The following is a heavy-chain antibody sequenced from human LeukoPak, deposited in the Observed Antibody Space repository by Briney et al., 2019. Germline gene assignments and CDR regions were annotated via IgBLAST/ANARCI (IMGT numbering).Heavy chain of an antibody. CDR3: ARGGSGDTWFDP. CDR1: GGSISSGGYS. Sequence: PSETLSLTCAVSGGSISSGGYSWSWIRQPPGKGLEWIGYIYHSGSTYYNPSLKSRVTISVDRSKNQFSLKLSSVTAADTAVYYCARGGSGDTWFDPWGQGTLVTVSS. V-gene: IGHV4-30-2*01. J-gene: IGHJ5*02. CDR2: IYHSGST. D-gene: IGHD1-26*01.